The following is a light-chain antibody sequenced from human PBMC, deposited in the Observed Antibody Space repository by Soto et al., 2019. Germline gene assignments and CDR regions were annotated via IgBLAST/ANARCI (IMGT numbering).Light chain of an antibody. CDR1: QSVGSN. CDR2: GAS. V-gene: IGKV3-15*01. Sequence: EIVMTQSPATLSVSPGERATLSCRASQSVGSNLAWYQQKPGQAPRLLIYGASTRATGIPARFSCSGSGTEFTLTISSPQSEDVAIYLCQQYNNWPPGRTFGQGTKVEIK. CDR3: QQYNNWPPGRT. J-gene: IGKJ1*01.